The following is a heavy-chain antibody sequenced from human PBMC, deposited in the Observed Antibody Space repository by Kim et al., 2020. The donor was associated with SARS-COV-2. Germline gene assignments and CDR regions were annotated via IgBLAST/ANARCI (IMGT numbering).Heavy chain of an antibody. CDR3: AKDRGGYTSGWYKGGYHFDY. J-gene: IGHJ4*02. D-gene: IGHD6-19*01. V-gene: IGHV3-23*01. Sequence: GRFAVSRDNSRNSVYLQMNSLRVEDTAVYYCAKDRGGYTSGWYKGGYHFDYWGQGTLVTVAS.